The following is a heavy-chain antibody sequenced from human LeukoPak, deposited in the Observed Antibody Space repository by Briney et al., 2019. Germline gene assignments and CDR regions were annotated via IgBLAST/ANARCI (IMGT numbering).Heavy chain of an antibody. Sequence: SSETLSLTCTVSSGSINSGDYYWSWIRQPAGKGLEWIGRIYSSGNTNYSPSLKSRVTISMDTSKNQFSLRLSSVTAADTAVYYCARVYRRDGYNFDGFDIWGQGTTVTVSS. J-gene: IGHJ3*02. D-gene: IGHD5-24*01. CDR3: ARVYRRDGYNFDGFDI. CDR1: SGSINSGDYY. V-gene: IGHV4-61*02. CDR2: IYSSGNT.